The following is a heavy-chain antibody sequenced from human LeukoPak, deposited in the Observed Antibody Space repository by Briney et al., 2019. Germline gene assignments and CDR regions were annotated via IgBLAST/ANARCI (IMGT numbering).Heavy chain of an antibody. V-gene: IGHV3-48*04. CDR3: ANMVLGAFDI. J-gene: IGHJ3*02. CDR2: ISSSSSTI. D-gene: IGHD2-8*02. CDR1: GFTFSSYS. Sequence: GGSLRLSCAASGFTFSSYSMNWVRQAPGKGLEWVSYISSSSSTIYYADSVKGRFTISRDNAKNSLYLQMNSLRAEDTAVYYCANMVLGAFDIWGQGTMVTVSS.